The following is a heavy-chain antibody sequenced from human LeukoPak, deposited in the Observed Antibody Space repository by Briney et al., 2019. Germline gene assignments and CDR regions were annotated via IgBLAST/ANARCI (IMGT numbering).Heavy chain of an antibody. Sequence: GESLKISCKGSGYSLTSYWIGWVRQMPGKGLEWMGIIYPGDSDTRYSPSFQGQVTISADKSISTAYLQWSSLKASDTAMYYCARRCSRGLGSSTSCLAYWGQGTLVTVSS. V-gene: IGHV5-51*01. CDR3: ARRCSRGLGSSTSCLAY. D-gene: IGHD2-2*01. J-gene: IGHJ4*02. CDR2: IYPGDSDT. CDR1: GYSLTSYW.